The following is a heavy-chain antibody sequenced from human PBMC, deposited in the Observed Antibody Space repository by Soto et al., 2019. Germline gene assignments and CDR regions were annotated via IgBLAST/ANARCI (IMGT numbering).Heavy chain of an antibody. CDR1: GVNCIGYD. D-gene: IGHD1-26*01. J-gene: IGHJ5*02. Sequence: GGLMRLCYAASGVNCIGYDVHWVSQVTGEGLEWVSAIGTAGDTYYPGSVKGRFTISRENAKNSLYLQMNSLRAGDTAVYYCARGNMELGGNWFAPWGQGTLVPVSS. CDR3: ARGNMELGGNWFAP. V-gene: IGHV3-13*01. CDR2: IGTAGDT.